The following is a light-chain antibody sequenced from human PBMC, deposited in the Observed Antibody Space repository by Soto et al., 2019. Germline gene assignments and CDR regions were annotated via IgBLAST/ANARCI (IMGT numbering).Light chain of an antibody. Sequence: EXVMTQSPAXLSXXPGERXTLSCRASQSVXSSLAWYLQKPGQAPRLLIYGAATRATGIPARFSGSGSGTEFTLXISSXQXXXXXVXXXXXXXXWPAXGQGTKVEIK. V-gene: IGKV3-15*01. CDR2: GAA. CDR3: XXXXXWPA. J-gene: IGKJ1*01. CDR1: QSVXSS.